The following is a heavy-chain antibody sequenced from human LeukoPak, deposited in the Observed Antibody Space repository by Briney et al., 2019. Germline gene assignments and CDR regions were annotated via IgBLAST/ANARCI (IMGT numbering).Heavy chain of an antibody. V-gene: IGHV4-4*02. D-gene: IGHD6-6*01. CDR2: VNLQGST. J-gene: IGHJ4*02. CDR1: GGSISNTNW. CDR3: AREGGPYRPLDY. Sequence: SETLSLTCGVSGGSISNTNWWTCFRQPPGRRLEWIGEVNLQGSTNYNPSLKSRVAISVDKSENHISLKLTSVTAADTAVYYCAREGGPYRPLDYSGQGTLVTVAS.